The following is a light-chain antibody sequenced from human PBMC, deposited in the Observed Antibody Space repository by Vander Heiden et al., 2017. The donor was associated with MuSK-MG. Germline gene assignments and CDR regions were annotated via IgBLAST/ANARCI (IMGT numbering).Light chain of an antibody. V-gene: IGKV3-15*01. Sequence: SVSPGERATLSCRASQSVSSNLAWYQQKPGQPPRLLIYGASTRATGIPARFSGSGSGTEFTLTISSLQSEDFAVYYCQQDHNCPLTFGGGTKVEIK. J-gene: IGKJ4*01. CDR2: GAS. CDR1: QSVSSN. CDR3: QQDHNCPLT.